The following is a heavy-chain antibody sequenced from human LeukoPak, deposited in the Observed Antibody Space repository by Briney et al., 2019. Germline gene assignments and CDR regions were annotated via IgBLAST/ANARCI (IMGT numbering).Heavy chain of an antibody. CDR2: ISYDGSNK. J-gene: IGHJ4*02. CDR1: GFTFSSYA. V-gene: IGHV3-30*04. D-gene: IGHD4-11*01. CDR3: ARGVSGPDF. Sequence: PGGSLRLSCAASGFTFSSYAMHWVRQAPGKGLEWVAVISYDGSNKYYADSVKGRFTISRDNSKNTLYLQMNSLRPEDTAVYYCARGVSGPDFWGQGTLVTVSS.